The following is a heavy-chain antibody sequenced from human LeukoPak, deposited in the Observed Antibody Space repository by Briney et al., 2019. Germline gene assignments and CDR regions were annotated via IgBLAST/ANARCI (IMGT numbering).Heavy chain of an antibody. J-gene: IGHJ4*02. CDR2: ISYDGSNK. CDR3: AKEDRGLLWFGELCFDY. Sequence: PGGSLRRSCAASGFTFSSYGMHWVRQAPGKGLEWVAVISYDGSNKYYADSVKGRFTISRDNSKNTLYLQMNSLRAEDTAVYYCAKEDRGLLWFGELCFDYWGQGTLVTVSS. V-gene: IGHV3-30*18. D-gene: IGHD3-10*01. CDR1: GFTFSSYG.